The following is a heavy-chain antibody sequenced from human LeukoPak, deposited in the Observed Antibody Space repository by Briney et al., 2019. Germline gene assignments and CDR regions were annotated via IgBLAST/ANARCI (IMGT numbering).Heavy chain of an antibody. Sequence: PSETLSLTCAVYGGSFSGYYWSWIRQPPGKGLEWIGKINHSGSTNYNPSLKSRVTISVDTSKNQFSLKLSSVTAADTAVYYCVLYYYDSSGFDAFDIWGQGTMVTVSS. CDR1: GGSFSGYY. J-gene: IGHJ3*02. CDR3: VLYYYDSSGFDAFDI. V-gene: IGHV4-34*01. CDR2: INHSGST. D-gene: IGHD3-22*01.